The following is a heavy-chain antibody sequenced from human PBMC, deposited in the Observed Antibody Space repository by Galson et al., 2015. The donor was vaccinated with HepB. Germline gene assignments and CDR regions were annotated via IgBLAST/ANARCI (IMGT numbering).Heavy chain of an antibody. CDR2: ITGSGGST. Sequence: SLRLSCAASGFRFSNYAMSWVRQAPGKGLEWVSGITGSGGSTYYAASVKGRFTISRDNAKNSLYLQMNSLRTEDTALYYCAKSPEWYCSGGSCLTLDYWGQGTLVTVSS. J-gene: IGHJ4*02. CDR1: GFRFSNYA. V-gene: IGHV3-23*01. CDR3: AKSPEWYCSGGSCLTLDY. D-gene: IGHD2-15*01.